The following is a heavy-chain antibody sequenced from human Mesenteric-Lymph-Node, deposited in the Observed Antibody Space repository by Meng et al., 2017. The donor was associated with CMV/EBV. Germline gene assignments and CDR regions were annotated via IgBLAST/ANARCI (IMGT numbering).Heavy chain of an antibody. CDR1: GGTFSSYA. CDR2: IIPIFGTA. J-gene: IGHJ6*02. D-gene: IGHD2-2*01. Sequence: SVKVSCKASGGTFSSYAISWVRQAPGQGLEWMGGIIPIFGTANYAQKFQGRVTITTDESTSTAYMELSSLRSEDTAVYYRARGVVVPAATYYYYGMDVWGQGTTVTVSS. CDR3: ARGVVVPAATYYYYGMDV. V-gene: IGHV1-69*05.